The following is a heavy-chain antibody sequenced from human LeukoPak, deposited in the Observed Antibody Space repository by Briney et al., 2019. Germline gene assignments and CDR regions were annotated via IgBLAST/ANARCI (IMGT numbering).Heavy chain of an antibody. D-gene: IGHD6-13*01. CDR1: GGSISSGGYS. CDR2: IYHSGST. J-gene: IGHJ5*02. CDR3: AREIAAAGTNWFDP. V-gene: IGHV4-30-2*01. Sequence: SETLSLTCAVSGGSISSGGYSWSWIRQPPGKGLEWIGYIYHSGSTYYNPSLKSRDTISVDRSKNQFSLKLSSVTAADTAVYYCAREIAAAGTNWFDPWGQGTLVTVSS.